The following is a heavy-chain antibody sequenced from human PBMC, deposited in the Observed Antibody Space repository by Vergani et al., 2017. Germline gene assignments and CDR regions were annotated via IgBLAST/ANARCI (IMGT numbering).Heavy chain of an antibody. CDR1: GFTFSSYA. V-gene: IGHV3-66*02. D-gene: IGHD1-26*01. CDR3: ARDKGEIDY. J-gene: IGHJ4*02. CDR2: IYSGGST. Sequence: EVQLLESGGGLVQPGGSLRLSCAASGFTFSSYAMSWVRQAPGKGLEWVSVIYSGGSTYYADSVKGRFTISRDNSKNTLYLQMNSLRAEDTAVYYCARDKGEIDYWGQGTLVTVSS.